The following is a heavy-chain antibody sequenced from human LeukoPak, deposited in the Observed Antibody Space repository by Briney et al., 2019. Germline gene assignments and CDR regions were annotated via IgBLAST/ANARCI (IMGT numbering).Heavy chain of an antibody. CDR3: ARIGPGLGWAIDY. Sequence: NPSETLSLTCTVSGGSFSSYSWSWIRQPSGKGLEWIGEINHSGSANYSPSLRSRVTISIDTSNNQFSLILKSVTAADTSVYYCARIGPGLGWAIDYWGQGTLVTVSS. D-gene: IGHD1-14*01. V-gene: IGHV4-34*01. CDR2: INHSGSA. J-gene: IGHJ4*02. CDR1: GGSFSSYS.